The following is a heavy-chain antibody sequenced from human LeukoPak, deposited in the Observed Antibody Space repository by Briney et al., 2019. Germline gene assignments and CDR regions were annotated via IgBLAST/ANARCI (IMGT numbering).Heavy chain of an antibody. CDR3: ARVNYDSSGYSFDY. CDR2: IYYSGST. J-gene: IGHJ4*02. V-gene: IGHV4-59*01. D-gene: IGHD3-22*01. Sequence: KTSETLSLTCTVSGGSISSDYWSWIRQPPGKGLEWIGYIYYSGSTNYNPSLKSRVTISVDTSRNQFSLKLSSVTAADTAVYYCARVNYDSSGYSFDYWGQGTLVTVSS. CDR1: GGSISSDY.